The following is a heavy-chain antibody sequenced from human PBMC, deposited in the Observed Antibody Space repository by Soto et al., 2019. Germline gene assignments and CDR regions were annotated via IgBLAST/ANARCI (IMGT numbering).Heavy chain of an antibody. V-gene: IGHV3-21*02. CDR2: ISPSSDSS. D-gene: IGHD5-12*01. J-gene: IGHJ4*02. CDR3: ARPRGPRGYDLIDY. CDR1: GFPFSDYS. Sequence: EVQLVESGGGQVKPGGSLRLACAASGFPFSDYSWNWVRQTPGKGLEWVSSISPSSDSSYYADSVKGRFTISRDNAKNSLFLQMNSLRDEDTAVYYCARPRGPRGYDLIDYWGQGTLVIVSS.